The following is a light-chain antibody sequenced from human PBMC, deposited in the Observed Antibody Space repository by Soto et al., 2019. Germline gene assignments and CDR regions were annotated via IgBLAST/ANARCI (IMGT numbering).Light chain of an antibody. CDR3: SSYTSSSTYV. CDR2: DVS. Sequence: QSVLTQPASVSGSPGQSIATSGTGTSSDVGGYDYVSWYQQHPGKAPKLMIYDVSNRPSGVSNRFSGSKSDNTASLTISGLQAEDEADYYCSSYTSSSTYVFGTGTKVTVL. V-gene: IGLV2-14*01. J-gene: IGLJ1*01. CDR1: SSDVGGYDY.